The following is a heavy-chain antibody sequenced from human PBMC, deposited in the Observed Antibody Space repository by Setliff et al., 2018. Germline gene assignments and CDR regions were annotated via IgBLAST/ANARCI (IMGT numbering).Heavy chain of an antibody. V-gene: IGHV1-69*05. Sequence: ASVKVSCKASGGTFRNYGISWVRQAPGQGLDWMGGIIPIFGTANYAQKFQGRVTITTDDSTNTAYMGLSSLRSEDTAVYYCARDSYGDNLPYNWFAPWGQGTLVTGSS. CDR3: ARDSYGDNLPYNWFAP. J-gene: IGHJ5*02. CDR1: GGTFRNYG. CDR2: IIPIFGTA. D-gene: IGHD4-17*01.